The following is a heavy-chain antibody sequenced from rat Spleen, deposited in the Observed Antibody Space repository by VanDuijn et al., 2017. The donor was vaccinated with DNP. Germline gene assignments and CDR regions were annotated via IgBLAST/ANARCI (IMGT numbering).Heavy chain of an antibody. J-gene: IGHJ4*01. V-gene: IGHV2-43*01. CDR1: GFSLTTHH. Sequence: QVQLKESGPGLVQPSQTLSLACTVSGFSLTTHHVHWVRQPSGKGLEWMGIIGTGGSTEYNSALKSRLSISRDTSKNQIFLKMNSVQTEDTAMYFCARSLATVAPTGAMDAWGQGTSVTVSS. D-gene: IGHD1-3*01. CDR2: IGTGGST. CDR3: ARSLATVAPTGAMDA.